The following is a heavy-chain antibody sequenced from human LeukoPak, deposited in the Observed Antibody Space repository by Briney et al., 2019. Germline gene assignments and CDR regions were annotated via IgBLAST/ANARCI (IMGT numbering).Heavy chain of an antibody. CDR2: ISSSSSTI. CDR3: ARPGGSSWYEFDYYYYMDV. J-gene: IGHJ6*03. Sequence: GSLRLSCAASGFTFSSYSMNWVRQAPGKGLEWLSYISSSSSTIYYADSVKGRFTISRDNAKNSLYLQMNSLRAEDTAVYYCARPGGSSWYEFDYYYYMDVWGKGTTVTVSS. V-gene: IGHV3-48*01. CDR1: GFTFSSYS. D-gene: IGHD6-13*01.